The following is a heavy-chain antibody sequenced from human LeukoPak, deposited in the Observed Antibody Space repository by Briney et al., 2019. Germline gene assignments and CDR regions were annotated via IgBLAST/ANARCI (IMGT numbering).Heavy chain of an antibody. Sequence: PGGSLRLSCAASGFTFDDYAMHWVRQAPGKGLEGVSLISGDGGSTYYADSVKGRFTISRDNSKNSLYLQMNSLRTEDTALYYCAKDIWPGWWLQLDYWGQGTLVTVSS. D-gene: IGHD5-24*01. V-gene: IGHV3-43*02. CDR3: AKDIWPGWWLQLDY. CDR2: ISGDGGST. J-gene: IGHJ4*02. CDR1: GFTFDDYA.